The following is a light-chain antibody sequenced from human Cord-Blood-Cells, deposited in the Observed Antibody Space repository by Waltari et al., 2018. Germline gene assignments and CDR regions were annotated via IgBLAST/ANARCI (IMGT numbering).Light chain of an antibody. Sequence: QSALTQPASVSGSPGQSITISCTGISSDVGSYNLVSWYQQHPGKAPKLMIYEGSKRPSGGSNRFSGAKSGNTASLTISGLQAEDEADYYCCSYAGSSTWVFGGGTKLTVL. CDR3: CSYAGSSTWV. J-gene: IGLJ3*02. CDR1: SSDVGSYNL. V-gene: IGLV2-23*01. CDR2: EGS.